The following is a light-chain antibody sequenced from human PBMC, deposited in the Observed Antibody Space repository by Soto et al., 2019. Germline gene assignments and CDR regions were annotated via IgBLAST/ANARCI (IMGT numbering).Light chain of an antibody. CDR2: EIT. CDR1: SSDVGGYYY. CDR3: SSYAGSNNWVV. J-gene: IGLJ2*01. Sequence: QSALTQPPSASGSPGQSVSISCTGTSSDVGGYYYVSWYQQHPGKAPKLIIYEITKRPSGVPDRLSGSKSGNTASLTVSGLQAEDEADYYCSSYAGSNNWVVFGGGTKLTVL. V-gene: IGLV2-8*01.